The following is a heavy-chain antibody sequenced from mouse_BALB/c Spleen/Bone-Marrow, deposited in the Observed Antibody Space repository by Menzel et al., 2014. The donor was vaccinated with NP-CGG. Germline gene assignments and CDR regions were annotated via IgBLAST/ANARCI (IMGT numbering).Heavy chain of an antibody. J-gene: IGHJ2*01. CDR2: ISRGSSTI. D-gene: IGHD2-10*02. CDR3: ARGKYGYDY. V-gene: IGHV5-17*02. Sequence: EVKVVESGGGLVQPGGSRKLSCAASGFTFSSFGVHWVRQAPAKGLEWVAYISRGSSTIYYADTVKGRFTISRDNPKNTLFLQMTSLRSEDTAMYYCARGKYGYDYWGQGTTLTVSS. CDR1: GFTFSSFG.